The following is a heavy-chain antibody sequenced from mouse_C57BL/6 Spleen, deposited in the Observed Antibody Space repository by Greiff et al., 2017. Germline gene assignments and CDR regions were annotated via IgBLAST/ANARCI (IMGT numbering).Heavy chain of an antibody. CDR2: IYPGDGDT. D-gene: IGHD2-4*01. CDR3: ARYYDFYYAMDY. CDR1: GYAFSSYW. J-gene: IGHJ4*01. V-gene: IGHV1-80*01. Sequence: QVHVKQSGAELVKPGASVRISCKASGYAFSSYWMNWVKQRPGKGLEWIGQIYPGDGDTTYNGKFKGKATLTTDKSSSTAYIQLSSLTSEDSAVYFCARYYDFYYAMDYWGQGTPVTVSA.